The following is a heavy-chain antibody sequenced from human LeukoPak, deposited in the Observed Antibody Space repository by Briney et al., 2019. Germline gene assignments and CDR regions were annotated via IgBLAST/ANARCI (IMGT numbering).Heavy chain of an antibody. CDR2: IYYSGTT. Sequence: SETLSLTCSVSGCSVSSGKYYWSWIRQPPGKGLEWNGYIYYSGTTNYHPSLKGRVTISVDTSKSQFSLKLNSVTAADTAVYYCARSGGYSSPQNYWGQGTLVTVSS. CDR1: GCSVSSGKYY. CDR3: ARSGGYSSPQNY. J-gene: IGHJ4*02. V-gene: IGHV4-61*01. D-gene: IGHD6-19*01.